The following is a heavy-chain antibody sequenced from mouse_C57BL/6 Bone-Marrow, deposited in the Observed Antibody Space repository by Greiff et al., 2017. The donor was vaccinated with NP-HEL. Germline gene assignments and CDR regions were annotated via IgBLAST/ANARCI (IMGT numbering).Heavy chain of an antibody. CDR1: GFNIKDDY. CDR2: IDPENGDT. J-gene: IGHJ3*01. Sequence: VQLQQSGAELVRPGASVKLSCTASGFNIKDDYMHWVKQRPEQGLEWIGWIDPENGDTEYASKFQGKATITADTSSNTAYLQLSSLTSEDTAVYYWTTGRYDGYFAYWGQGTLVTVSA. V-gene: IGHV14-4*01. CDR3: TTGRYDGYFAY. D-gene: IGHD2-3*01.